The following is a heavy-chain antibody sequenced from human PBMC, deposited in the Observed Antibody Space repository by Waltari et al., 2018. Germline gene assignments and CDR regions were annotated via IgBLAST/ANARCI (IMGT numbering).Heavy chain of an antibody. V-gene: IGHV4-38-2*02. CDR3: ARDTPAPRITGATSVDY. J-gene: IGHJ4*02. D-gene: IGHD1-20*01. CDR1: GYSISSGYY. CDR2: IYHSGIT. Sequence: QVQLQESGPGLVKPSEPLSLPCSVSGYSISSGYYWGWIRQPPGKGLEWIGSIYHSGITFYNPSLKSRVTISVDTSKNQFSLKLSSVTAADTAVYYCARDTPAPRITGATSVDYWGQGTLVTVSS.